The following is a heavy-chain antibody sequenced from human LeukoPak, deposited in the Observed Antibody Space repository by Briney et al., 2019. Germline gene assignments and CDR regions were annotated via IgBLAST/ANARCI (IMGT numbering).Heavy chain of an antibody. CDR3: AKKMGTGNFYFDY. Sequence: PGGSLRLSCAASEFSFGNYAMSWVRQAPGKGLQWVSAITSSVSGTYYADSVKGRFTISRDNSKNTLYLQMNILRVEATAVYYCAKKMGTGNFYFDYWGQGTLVTVSS. V-gene: IGHV3-23*01. CDR1: EFSFGNYA. D-gene: IGHD3-10*01. CDR2: ITSSVSGT. J-gene: IGHJ4*02.